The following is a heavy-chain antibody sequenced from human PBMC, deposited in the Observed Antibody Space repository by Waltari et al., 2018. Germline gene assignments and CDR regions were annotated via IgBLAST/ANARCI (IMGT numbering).Heavy chain of an antibody. CDR3: AKDANYYDSSGQFDY. D-gene: IGHD3-22*01. CDR1: GFTFDDYT. V-gene: IGHV3-43*01. Sequence: EVQLVESGGVVVQPGGSLRLSCAASGFTFDDYTMPWVRQAPGKGLEWVSLISWDGGSTYYADSVKGRFTISRDNSKNSLYLQMNSLRTEDTALYYCAKDANYYDSSGQFDYWGQGTLVTVSS. J-gene: IGHJ4*02. CDR2: ISWDGGST.